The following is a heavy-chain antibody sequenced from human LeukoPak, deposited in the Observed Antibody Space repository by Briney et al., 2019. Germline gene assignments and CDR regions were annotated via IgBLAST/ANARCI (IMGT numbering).Heavy chain of an antibody. Sequence: GGSLRLPCAASGFTFSSYAMSWVRQAPGKGLEWVSAISGSGGSTYYADSVKGRFTISRDNSKNTLYLQMNSLRAEDTAVYYCARGWYQLLYYFDYWGQRTLVTVSS. V-gene: IGHV3-23*01. CDR1: GFTFSSYA. D-gene: IGHD2-2*01. J-gene: IGHJ4*02. CDR3: ARGWYQLLYYFDY. CDR2: ISGSGGST.